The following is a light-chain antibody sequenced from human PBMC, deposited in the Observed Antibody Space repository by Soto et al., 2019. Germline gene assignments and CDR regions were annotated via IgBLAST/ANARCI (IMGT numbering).Light chain of an antibody. Sequence: DIQVTQSPSTLSASVGDRVTITCRANQSLSKWLAWYQQKPGKAPKVXXSDASSLESGVPSRFSGSGSGTELTLTISSLQPDDFATYYCQHYKSYSPWTFGQGTKVDIK. CDR2: DAS. CDR1: QSLSKW. CDR3: QHYKSYSPWT. V-gene: IGKV1-5*01. J-gene: IGKJ1*01.